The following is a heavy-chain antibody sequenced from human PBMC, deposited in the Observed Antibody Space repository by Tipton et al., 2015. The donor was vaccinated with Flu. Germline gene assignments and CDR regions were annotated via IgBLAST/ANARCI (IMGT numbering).Heavy chain of an antibody. D-gene: IGHD3-22*01. CDR3: ARDMGYYDSSGSDI. Sequence: LSLTCTVSGGSISSGGYYWSWIRQAPGKGLEWVAVISYDGSNKYYADSVKGRFTISRDNSKNTLYLQMNSLRAEDTAVYYCARDMGYYDSSGSDIWGQGTMVTVSS. CDR1: GGSISSGG. CDR2: ISYDGSNK. J-gene: IGHJ3*02. V-gene: IGHV3-30*03.